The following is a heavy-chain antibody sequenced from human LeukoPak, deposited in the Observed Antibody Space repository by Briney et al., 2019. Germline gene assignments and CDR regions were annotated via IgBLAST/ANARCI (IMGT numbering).Heavy chain of an antibody. CDR2: ISHSGST. Sequence: PSETLSLTCAVYGGSFSGYYWSWIRQPPGKGLGWIGEISHSGSTNYNPSLKSRVTISVDTYKNQFSLKLRSVTAADTAVYYCARGKYETYYYYYYMDVWGKGTTVTVSS. CDR1: GGSFSGYY. V-gene: IGHV4-34*01. D-gene: IGHD2-2*01. J-gene: IGHJ6*03. CDR3: ARGKYETYYYYYYMDV.